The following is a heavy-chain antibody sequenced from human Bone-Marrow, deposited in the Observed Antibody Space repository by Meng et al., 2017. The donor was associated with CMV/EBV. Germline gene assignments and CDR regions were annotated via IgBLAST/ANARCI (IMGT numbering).Heavy chain of an antibody. V-gene: IGHV1-18*01. CDR1: GYTFTSYG. Sequence: ASVKVSCKASGYTFTSYGTSWVRQAPGQGLEWMGWISAFNDNTNYAQKLQGRVTMTTDTSTRTAYMELRSLRPDDTAVYYCARDSYSSSSRWFDPWGQGTLVTVSS. J-gene: IGHJ5*02. CDR3: ARDSYSSSSRWFDP. CDR2: ISAFNDNT. D-gene: IGHD6-6*01.